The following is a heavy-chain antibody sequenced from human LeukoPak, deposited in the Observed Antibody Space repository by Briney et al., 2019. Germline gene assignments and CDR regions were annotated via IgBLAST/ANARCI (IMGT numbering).Heavy chain of an antibody. Sequence: GGSLRLSCAASGFTFSSYGMHWVRQAPGKGLEWVSVIYSGGSTYYADSVKGRFTISRDNSKNTLYLQMNSLRAEDTAVYYCARVGPITMVRGVMWYWGQGTLVTVSS. CDR2: IYSGGST. J-gene: IGHJ4*02. CDR1: GFTFSSYG. CDR3: ARVGPITMVRGVMWY. D-gene: IGHD3-10*01. V-gene: IGHV3-66*01.